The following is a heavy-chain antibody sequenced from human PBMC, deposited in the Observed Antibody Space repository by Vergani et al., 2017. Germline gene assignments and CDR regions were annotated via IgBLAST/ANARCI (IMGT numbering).Heavy chain of an antibody. CDR3: ARGDYYVSSGYYSDLDY. Sequence: QVQLVQSGAEVKKPGSSVKVSCKASGGTFSSYTISWVRQAPGQGLEWMGRIIPILGIANYAQKFQGRVTITADKSTSTAYMELSSLRSEDTAVYYCARGDYYVSSGYYSDLDYWGQGTLVTVSS. J-gene: IGHJ4*02. CDR2: IIPILGIA. D-gene: IGHD3-22*01. CDR1: GGTFSSYT. V-gene: IGHV1-69*02.